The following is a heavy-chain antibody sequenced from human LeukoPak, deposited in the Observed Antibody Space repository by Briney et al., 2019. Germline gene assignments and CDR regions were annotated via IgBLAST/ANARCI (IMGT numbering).Heavy chain of an antibody. J-gene: IGHJ6*03. V-gene: IGHV4-59*01. Sequence: SETLSLTCTVSGGSISSYYWSWIRQPPGKGLEWIGYIYYSGSTNYNPSLKSRVTISVDTSKNQFSLKLSSVTAADAAVYYCARDRVGQQLVGRNYYYYYMDVWGKGTTVTISS. CDR3: ARDRVGQQLVGRNYYYYYMDV. D-gene: IGHD6-13*01. CDR1: GGSISSYY. CDR2: IYYSGST.